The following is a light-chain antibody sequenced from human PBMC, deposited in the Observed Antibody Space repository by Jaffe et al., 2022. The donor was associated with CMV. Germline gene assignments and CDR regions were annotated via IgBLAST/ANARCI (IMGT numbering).Light chain of an antibody. J-gene: IGKJ1*01. Sequence: DIQMTQSPSTLSASVGDRVTITCRASQSVSVWLAWYQHKPGKAPKLLIYKASSLESGVPSRFSGSGSGTEFTLTISNLQPDDFATYYCQHYSSYSTFGQGTKVEIK. CDR1: QSVSVW. CDR2: KAS. CDR3: QHYSSYST. V-gene: IGKV1-5*03.